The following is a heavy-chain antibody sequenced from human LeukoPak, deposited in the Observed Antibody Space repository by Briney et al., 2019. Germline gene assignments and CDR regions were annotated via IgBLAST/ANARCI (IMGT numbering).Heavy chain of an antibody. J-gene: IGHJ5*02. CDR3: ARAFDP. V-gene: IGHV3-21*06. CDR2: ISGYSDCI. CDR1: GFKFNSYS. Sequence: GGSLRLSCAGSGFKFNSYSMNWVRQAPGKGLEWVSSISGYSDCIFYTDSVRGRFTVSRDNAKNSLYLQMDSLRVEDTAVYYCARAFDPWGQGTLVAVSS.